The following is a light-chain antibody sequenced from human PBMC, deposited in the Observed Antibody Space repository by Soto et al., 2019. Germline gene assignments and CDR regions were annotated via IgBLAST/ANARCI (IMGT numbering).Light chain of an antibody. V-gene: IGKV3-15*01. J-gene: IGKJ4*01. Sequence: EIVMTQSPATLSVSPGERASLSCRASQSVSSNLAWYQQKPGQTPRLLIYATSTRATGIPARFSGSGSGTEFTLTISSLQSEDFAVYYCQQYDRSPLTFGGGTKVELK. CDR1: QSVSSN. CDR3: QQYDRSPLT. CDR2: ATS.